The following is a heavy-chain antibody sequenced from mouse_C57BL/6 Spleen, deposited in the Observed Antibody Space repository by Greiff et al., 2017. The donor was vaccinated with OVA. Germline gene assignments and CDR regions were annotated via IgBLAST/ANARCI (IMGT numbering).Heavy chain of an antibody. D-gene: IGHD2-3*01. CDR1: GFTFSSYA. Sequence: EVKLMESGEGLVKPGGSLKLSCAASGFTFSSYAMSWVRQTPEKRLEWVAYISSGGDYIYYADTVKGRFTISRDNARNTLYLQMSSLKSEDTAMYYCTRDRSMMVPYYAMDYWGQGTSVTVSS. CDR3: TRDRSMMVPYYAMDY. CDR2: ISSGGDYI. J-gene: IGHJ4*01. V-gene: IGHV5-9-1*02.